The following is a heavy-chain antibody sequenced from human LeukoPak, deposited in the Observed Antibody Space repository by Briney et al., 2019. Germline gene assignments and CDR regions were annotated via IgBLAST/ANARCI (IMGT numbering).Heavy chain of an antibody. CDR1: GYTFTSYA. Sequence: ASVKVSCKASGYTFTSYAMNWVRQAPGQGLEWMGWINTNTGNPTYAQGFTGRFVFSLGTSVSTAYLQISSPKAEDTAVYYCAREVWGGGGYYFDYWGQGTLVTVSS. V-gene: IGHV7-4-1*02. D-gene: IGHD4-23*01. J-gene: IGHJ4*02. CDR2: INTNTGNP. CDR3: AREVWGGGGYYFDY.